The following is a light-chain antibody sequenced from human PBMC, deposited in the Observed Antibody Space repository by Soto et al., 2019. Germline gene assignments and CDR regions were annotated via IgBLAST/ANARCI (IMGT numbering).Light chain of an antibody. J-gene: IGKJ1*01. V-gene: IGKV3-20*01. CDR2: GAS. CDR1: ESISSRY. Sequence: VLTKAPVTLSLSPGERATLSCRASESISSRYLASYQQKPGQAPRLLIYGASSVATGIPDVFSGIGSGTDFTLTIGRLEPENFEVYYGHQYGSSPSTFCQGTRV. CDR3: HQYGSSPST.